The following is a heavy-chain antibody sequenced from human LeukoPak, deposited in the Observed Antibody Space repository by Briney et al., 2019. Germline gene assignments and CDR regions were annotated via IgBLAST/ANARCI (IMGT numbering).Heavy chain of an antibody. CDR2: ISSDGTDQ. CDR3: ARANGRIVATIGEIGY. J-gene: IGHJ4*02. Sequence: PGGSLRLSCEASGFIFSDYGIHWVRQAPGKGLEWVSVISSDGTDQYYADSVKGRFTISRDNAKNMVYLQMNSLRAEDTAVYYCARANGRIVATIGEIGYWGQGTLVTVSS. V-gene: IGHV3-30*03. CDR1: GFIFSDYG. D-gene: IGHD5-12*01.